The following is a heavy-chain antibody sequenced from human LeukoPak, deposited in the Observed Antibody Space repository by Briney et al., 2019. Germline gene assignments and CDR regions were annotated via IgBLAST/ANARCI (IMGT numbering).Heavy chain of an antibody. J-gene: IGHJ4*02. D-gene: IGHD2-2*01. V-gene: IGHV3-21*01. CDR1: GFTFSRYS. Sequence: GGSLRLSCAASGFTFSRYSMNWVRQAPGKGLECVSYISSSSSFIYNADSVKGRFTISRDNAKNSLYLQMNSLRAEDTAVYYCARDPPLGSCSTISCPHLDYWGQGTLVTVSS. CDR3: ARDPPLGSCSTISCPHLDY. CDR2: ISSSSSFI.